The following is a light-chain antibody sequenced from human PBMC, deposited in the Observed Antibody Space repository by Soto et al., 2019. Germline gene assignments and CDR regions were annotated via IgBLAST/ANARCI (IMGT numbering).Light chain of an antibody. J-gene: IGKJ5*01. CDR2: GAS. CDR3: QQYNNWPLT. V-gene: IGKV3-15*01. Sequence: EIVMTHSPATLSLSPGEIATLSCRASLSVSSDLAWYRQKPGQAPRLLIYGASSRATGIPVRFSGSGSGTEFTLTISSLQSEDFAVYYCQQYNNWPLTFGQGTRLEIK. CDR1: LSVSSD.